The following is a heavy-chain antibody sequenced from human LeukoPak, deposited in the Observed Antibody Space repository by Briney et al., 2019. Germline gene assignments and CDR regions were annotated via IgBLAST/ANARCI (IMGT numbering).Heavy chain of an antibody. J-gene: IGHJ4*02. Sequence: PGGSLRLSCAASGFTFSSYEMNWVRQAPGKGVEWVSYISSSGSTIYYADSVKGRFTISRDNAKNSLYLQMNSLRAEDAAVYYCVRYRVAGTYFDDWGQGTLVTVSS. D-gene: IGHD6-19*01. CDR1: GFTFSSYE. CDR3: VRYRVAGTYFDD. CDR2: ISSSGSTI. V-gene: IGHV3-48*03.